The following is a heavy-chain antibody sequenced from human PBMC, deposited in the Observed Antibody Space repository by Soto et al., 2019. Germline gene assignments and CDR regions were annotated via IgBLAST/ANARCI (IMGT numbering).Heavy chain of an antibody. V-gene: IGHV3-23*01. CDR3: ANAYCSSTSCRAEYFQH. J-gene: IGHJ1*01. CDR2: ISGRGDSS. D-gene: IGHD2-2*01. Sequence: GGSLRLSCAASGFTFSSYAMSWVRQAPGKGLEWVSAISGRGDSSYYADSVKGRFTISRDNSKNTLYLQMNSLRAEDTAVYYCANAYCSSTSCRAEYFQHWGQGTLVTVSS. CDR1: GFTFSSYA.